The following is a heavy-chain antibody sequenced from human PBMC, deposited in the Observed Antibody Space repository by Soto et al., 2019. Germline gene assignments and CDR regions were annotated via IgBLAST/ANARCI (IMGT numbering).Heavy chain of an antibody. CDR3: ARPPLPGYSIHFNS. Sequence: PGESLNISCKASGYIFIDYWIGWVRQMPGKGLEWMGIAYPRDSDTRYSPSFQGQVTISADRSTGTAFLQWRSLKASDTALYYCARPPLPGYSIHFNSWGQGTLVTVSS. CDR2: AYPRDSDT. V-gene: IGHV5-51*01. CDR1: GYIFIDYW. D-gene: IGHD2-15*01. J-gene: IGHJ4*02.